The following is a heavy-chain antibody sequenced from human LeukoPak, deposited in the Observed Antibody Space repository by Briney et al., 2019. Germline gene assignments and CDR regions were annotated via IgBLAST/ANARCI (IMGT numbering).Heavy chain of an antibody. CDR2: VSYDGNRK. V-gene: IGHV3-30-3*01. CDR3: ARDMRGREAGATISDY. Sequence: GGSLRLSCVASGFTFSNFAIHWVRQAPGKGLEWVTIVSYDGNRKYYADSVRGRFTVSRDNSKNTLHLEMNSLRVEDTAVYYCARDMRGREAGATISDYWGQGTLVTVSS. D-gene: IGHD1-26*01. J-gene: IGHJ4*02. CDR1: GFTFSNFA.